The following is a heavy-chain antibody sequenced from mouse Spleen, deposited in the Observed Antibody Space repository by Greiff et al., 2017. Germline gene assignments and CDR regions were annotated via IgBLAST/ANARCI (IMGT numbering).Heavy chain of an antibody. Sequence: QVQLKQSGAELVKPGASVKVSCKASGYTFTSYWMHWVKQRPGQGLEWIGRIYPSDSDTNYNQKFKGKATLTVDKSSSTAYMQLSSLTSEDSAVYYCARSYYGNSWFAYWGQGTLVTVSA. CDR1: GYTFTSYW. V-gene: IGHV1-74*01. J-gene: IGHJ3*01. CDR2: IYPSDSDT. CDR3: ARSYYGNSWFAY. D-gene: IGHD2-10*01.